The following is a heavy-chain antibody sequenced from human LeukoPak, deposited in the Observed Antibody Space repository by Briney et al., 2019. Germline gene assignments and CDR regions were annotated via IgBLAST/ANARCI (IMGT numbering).Heavy chain of an antibody. CDR1: GLIFSSYS. J-gene: IGHJ4*02. D-gene: IGHD2-2*01. V-gene: IGHV3-23*01. Sequence: GGSLRLSCAASGLIFSSYSMSWVRQAPGKGLEWVSVITGSGGNTYYADSVKGRFTISKDNSKNTLYLQMDSLRGEDTAVYYCARGSGYCSSPFCYHYFDYWGQGTLVTVSS. CDR3: ARGSGYCSSPFCYHYFDY. CDR2: ITGSGGNT.